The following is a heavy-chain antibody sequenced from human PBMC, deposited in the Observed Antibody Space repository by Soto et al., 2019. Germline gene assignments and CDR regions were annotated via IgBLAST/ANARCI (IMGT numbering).Heavy chain of an antibody. J-gene: IGHJ4*02. CDR1: GGSFSGYY. CDR3: ARGRYNWNY. CDR2: INHNGST. V-gene: IGHV4-34*01. Sequence: KPSETLSLTCAVYGGSFSGYYWSWIRQPPGKGLGWIGEINHNGSTNYNPSLKSRVTISVDTSKNQFSLKLSSVTAADTAVYYCARGRYNWNYWGQGTLVTVSS. D-gene: IGHD1-20*01.